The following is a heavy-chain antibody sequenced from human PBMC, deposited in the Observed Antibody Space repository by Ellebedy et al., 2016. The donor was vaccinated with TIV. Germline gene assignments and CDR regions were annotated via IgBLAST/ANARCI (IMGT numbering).Heavy chain of an antibody. CDR1: GFTFSSYA. D-gene: IGHD1-14*01. CDR3: ARSGERFRSQYYFDY. Sequence: GGSLRLXXAASGFTFSSYAMSWVRQAPGKGLEWVSAISGSGGSTYYADSVKGRFTISRDNAKNSLHLQMTSLRAEDTAVYYCARSGERFRSQYYFDYWGQGTLVTVSS. J-gene: IGHJ4*02. CDR2: ISGSGGST. V-gene: IGHV3-23*01.